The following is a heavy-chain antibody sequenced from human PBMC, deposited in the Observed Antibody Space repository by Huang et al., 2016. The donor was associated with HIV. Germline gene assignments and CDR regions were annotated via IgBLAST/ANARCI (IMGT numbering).Heavy chain of an antibody. CDR2: ISYSGSNI. CDR3: ARAVQSTLRGFDV. CDR1: DFTFSGYN. V-gene: IGHV3-21*02. Sequence: DVQLVESGGGLVKPGGSLRLSCAASDFTFSGYNMNWVRQAPGKGLEGGACISYSGSNIYYADSVKGRFTISRDNAKNSVFLQMNSLRAEDTALYYCARAVQSTLRGFDVWGRGTLVTVSS. D-gene: IGHD2-2*01. J-gene: IGHJ3*01.